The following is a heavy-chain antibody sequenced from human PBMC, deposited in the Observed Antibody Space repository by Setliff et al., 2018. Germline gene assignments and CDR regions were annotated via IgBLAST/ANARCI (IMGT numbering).Heavy chain of an antibody. J-gene: IGHJ4*02. V-gene: IGHV1-18*01. CDR3: ARDFLGQWGGKGGLDY. CDR1: GYPFNNYG. CDR2: IGGHNDDP. D-gene: IGHD6-19*01. Sequence: ASVKVSCKASGYPFNNYGISWLRQTPGQGLEWMGWIGGHNDDPLFAQKFQGRVTMTTDTSTTTAYMELKSLRSDDTAVYYCARDFLGQWGGKGGLDYWGQGTLVTVSS.